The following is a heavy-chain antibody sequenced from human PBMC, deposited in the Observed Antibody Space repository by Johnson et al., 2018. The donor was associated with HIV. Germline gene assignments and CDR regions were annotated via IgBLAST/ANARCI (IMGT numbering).Heavy chain of an antibody. V-gene: IGHV3-74*01. D-gene: IGHD1-26*01. CDR2: INSDGSST. CDR1: GFTFSNAW. Sequence: VQLVESGGGLVKPGGSLRLSCAASGFTFSNAWMSWVRQAPGKGLVWVSRINSDGSSTSYADSVKGRFTISRDNAKNTLYLQMNSLRAEDTAVYYCAKERYMGSTTLADAFDMWGQGTMVTVSS. CDR3: AKERYMGSTTLADAFDM. J-gene: IGHJ3*02.